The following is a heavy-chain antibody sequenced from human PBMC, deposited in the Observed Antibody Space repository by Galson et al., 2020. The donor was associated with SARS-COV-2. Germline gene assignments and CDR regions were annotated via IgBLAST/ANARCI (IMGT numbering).Heavy chain of an antibody. J-gene: IGHJ4*02. D-gene: IGHD4-17*01. V-gene: IGHV3-64*02. CDR3: ARGREYGDL. Sequence: GESLKISCVASGFTFRGYVMHWVRQAPGKGLEFVSSISSDGGTTYYAESVKGRFTDSRDNSKNTLYLQMVSLTEADMAEYYCARGREYGDLWGKGALVTFSS. CDR2: ISSDGGTT. CDR1: GFTFRGYV.